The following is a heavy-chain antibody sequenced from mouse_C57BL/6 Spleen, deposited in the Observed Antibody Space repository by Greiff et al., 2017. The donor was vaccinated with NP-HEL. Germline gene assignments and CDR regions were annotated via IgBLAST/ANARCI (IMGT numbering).Heavy chain of an antibody. Sequence: VQLQQPGAELVMPGASVKLSCKASGYTFTSYWMHWVKQRPGQGLEWIGEIDPSDSYTNYNQKFKGKSTLTVDKSSSTAYMQLSSLTSEDSAVYYCARSRAYYYGSSYVGYFDYWGQGTTLTVSS. V-gene: IGHV1-69*01. J-gene: IGHJ2*01. CDR1: GYTFTSYW. CDR3: ARSRAYYYGSSYVGYFDY. D-gene: IGHD1-1*01. CDR2: IDPSDSYT.